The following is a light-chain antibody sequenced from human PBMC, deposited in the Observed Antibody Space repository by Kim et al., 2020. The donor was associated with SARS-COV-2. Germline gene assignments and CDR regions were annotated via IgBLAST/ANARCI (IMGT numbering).Light chain of an antibody. CDR1: NLGDKF. CDR2: QDR. V-gene: IGLV3-1*01. J-gene: IGLJ2*01. Sequence: VSPGQTARITCSGDNLGDKFVSWYQQKPGQSPVLVIYQDRKRPSGIPERFSGSNSGNTATLNISGTQAMDEADYYCQAWDSNTGGVFGGGTQLTVL. CDR3: QAWDSNTGGV.